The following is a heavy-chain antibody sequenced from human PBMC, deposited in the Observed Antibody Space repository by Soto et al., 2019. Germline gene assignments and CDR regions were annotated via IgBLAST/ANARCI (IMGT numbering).Heavy chain of an antibody. Sequence: QVQLQESGPGLVEPSQTLSLTCTVSGGSISGEGYYWSWIRQYSGRVLEWIGYIHYSGSTYYNPSLKSRVIISVDTSKTQFFLNLSSVTAADTAVYYCARAWTATAGWANWFDRWGQGTLVTVSS. J-gene: IGHJ5*02. CDR1: GGSISGEGYY. CDR3: ARAWTATAGWANWFDR. V-gene: IGHV4-31*03. CDR2: IHYSGST. D-gene: IGHD6-13*01.